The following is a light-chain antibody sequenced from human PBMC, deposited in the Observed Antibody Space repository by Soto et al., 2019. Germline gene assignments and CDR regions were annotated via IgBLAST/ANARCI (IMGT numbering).Light chain of an antibody. J-gene: IGKJ1*01. Sequence: DIQLTQSPSSLSASLGDRVTITCRASQTTSIYLNWYQQKPGKALRLLIYAASSLQSGVPSRFSGSGSGTDFTLTISSLQPEDCETYYCQQSYDHPPTFGQGTKVESK. CDR1: QTTSIY. CDR3: QQSYDHPPT. CDR2: AAS. V-gene: IGKV1-39*01.